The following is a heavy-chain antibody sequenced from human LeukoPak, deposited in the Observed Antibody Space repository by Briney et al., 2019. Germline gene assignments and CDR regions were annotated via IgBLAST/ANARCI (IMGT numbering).Heavy chain of an antibody. D-gene: IGHD2-15*01. CDR3: ARQDVWWSRRDAFDI. J-gene: IGHJ3*02. V-gene: IGHV5-51*01. CDR2: IYPGDSDT. Sequence: GESLKISCKGSGYSFTSYWIGWVRQMPGKGLEWMGIIYPGDSDTRYSPSFQGQVTISADKSISTAYLQWSSLKASDTAMYYCARQDVWWSRRDAFDIWGQGTMVTVSS. CDR1: GYSFTSYW.